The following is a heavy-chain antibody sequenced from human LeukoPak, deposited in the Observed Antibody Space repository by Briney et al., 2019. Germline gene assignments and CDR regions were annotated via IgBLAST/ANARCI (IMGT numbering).Heavy chain of an antibody. D-gene: IGHD6-19*01. V-gene: IGHV4-34*01. Sequence: KASETLSLTCAVYGGSFRGYYWSWIRQPPGKGLEWIGEINHSGSTNYNPSLKSRVTISVDTSKNQFSLKLSSVTAADTAVYYCARGTSSGWWKYYYYYGMDVWGQGTTVTVSS. CDR3: ARGTSSGWWKYYYYYGMDV. CDR1: GGSFRGYY. CDR2: INHSGST. J-gene: IGHJ6*02.